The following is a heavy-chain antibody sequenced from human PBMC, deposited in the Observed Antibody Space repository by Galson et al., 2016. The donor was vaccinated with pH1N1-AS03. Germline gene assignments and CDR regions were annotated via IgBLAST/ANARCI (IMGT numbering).Heavy chain of an antibody. CDR1: GFTFTNYW. J-gene: IGHJ4*02. D-gene: IGHD5/OR15-5a*01. CDR2: INQDGSEK. CDR3: ARADGWRVYDHCDQ. Sequence: SLRLSCAASGFTFTNYWMTWVRQAPGKGLEYVANINQDGSEKFYVDSVKGRFTISRDSSKNTLYLHMNSLRNEDTAVYYCARADGWRVYDHCDQWGQGTLVTVAS. V-gene: IGHV3-7*01.